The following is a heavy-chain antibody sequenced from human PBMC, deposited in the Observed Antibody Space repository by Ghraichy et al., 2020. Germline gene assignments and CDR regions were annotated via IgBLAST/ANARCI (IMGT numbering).Heavy chain of an antibody. Sequence: GGSLRLSCVGSGFNFGSYNMNWVRQSPGKDLEWVSDITSSSRSIFYADSVKGRFTISRDNAQNSLYLQMNSLRDEDTAVYYCARASTVVRFYYYDGMDVWGQGTTVTVSS. CDR2: ITSSSRSI. CDR1: GFNFGSYN. V-gene: IGHV3-48*02. CDR3: ARASTVVRFYYYDGMDV. D-gene: IGHD4-23*01. J-gene: IGHJ6*02.